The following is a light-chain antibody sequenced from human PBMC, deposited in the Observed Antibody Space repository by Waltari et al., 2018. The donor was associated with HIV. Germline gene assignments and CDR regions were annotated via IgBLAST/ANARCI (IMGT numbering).Light chain of an antibody. CDR2: KDD. V-gene: IGLV6-57*01. CDR3: QSYVNENPVL. Sequence: NFMLTQPHSVSESPGKTVTISCTRSSGSIASNYVQWYQQRPGSSPTTVIYKDDQRPSGVPDRFSGSIDSSSNSASLTISGLRTEDEADYYCQSYVNENPVLFGGGTKLTVL. J-gene: IGLJ2*01. CDR1: SGSIASNY.